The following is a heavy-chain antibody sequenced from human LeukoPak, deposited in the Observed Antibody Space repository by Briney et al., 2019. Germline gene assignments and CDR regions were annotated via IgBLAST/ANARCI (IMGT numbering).Heavy chain of an antibody. D-gene: IGHD2-2*01. CDR1: VYTFTGYY. CDR2: INPNSGGT. V-gene: IGHV1-2*02. Sequence: ASVTVSCKASVYTFTGYYMHWVRQAPGQGLEWMGWINPNSGGTNYAQKFQGRVTMTRDTSISTAYMELSRLRSDDTAVYYCATPPLTSGIVVVKDYWGQGTLVTVSS. CDR3: ATPPLTSGIVVVKDY. J-gene: IGHJ4*02.